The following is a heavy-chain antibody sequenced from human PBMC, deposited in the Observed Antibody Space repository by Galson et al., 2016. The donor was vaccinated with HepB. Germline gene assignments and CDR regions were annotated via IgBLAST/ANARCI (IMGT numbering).Heavy chain of an antibody. D-gene: IGHD2-8*01. CDR1: GFTISSYW. Sequence: SLRLSCAASGFTISSYWMSWVRQAPGKGLEWVANIKEDGSEKYYVDSVKGRFTISRDNAKTSLYLQMNSLRAEDTAVYYCARELSLMVNPSKWMDPWGQGTLVSISS. V-gene: IGHV3-7*01. CDR2: IKEDGSEK. J-gene: IGHJ5*02. CDR3: ARELSLMVNPSKWMDP.